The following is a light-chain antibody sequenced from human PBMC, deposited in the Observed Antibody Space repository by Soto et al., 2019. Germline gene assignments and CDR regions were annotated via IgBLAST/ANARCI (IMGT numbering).Light chain of an antibody. CDR2: WAS. CDR1: QTVLYTSNY. Sequence: DIVMTQSPDSLAVSLGERATINCKSSQTVLYTSNYLAWYQQKPGQPPKLLIYWASTRESGVPDRFSGSGSVTDFTLTISSLQAEDVAVYYCQQYYTTPVTFGQGTKVEMK. V-gene: IGKV4-1*01. J-gene: IGKJ1*01. CDR3: QQYYTTPVT.